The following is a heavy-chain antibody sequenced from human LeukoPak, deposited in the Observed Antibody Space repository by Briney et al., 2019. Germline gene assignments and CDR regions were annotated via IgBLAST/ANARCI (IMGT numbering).Heavy chain of an antibody. J-gene: IGHJ4*02. Sequence: PGGSLRLSCEASGFTFSTYPMHWVRQAPDKGLEWVAMTSYHGSNEYYADSVKGRFTISRDNSKNTLYLQMNNPRVEDTAIYYCARVHDTTGYYHYFDSWGQGTLVTVSS. CDR3: ARVHDTTGYYHYFDS. V-gene: IGHV3-30*03. D-gene: IGHD3-9*01. CDR1: GFTFSTYP. CDR2: TSYHGSNE.